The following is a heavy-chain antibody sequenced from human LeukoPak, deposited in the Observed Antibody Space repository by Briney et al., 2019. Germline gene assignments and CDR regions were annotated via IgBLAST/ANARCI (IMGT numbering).Heavy chain of an antibody. D-gene: IGHD6-13*01. Sequence: SETLSLTCSVSGDSISTSSYYWGWLRQPPGMGLEWIGTIYYSRSTYYNPSLKSRVTISVDTSKNQFSLKLSCVSASDTAGYYFAILRRGAAAGRWVQGTLVTVSS. CDR1: GDSISTSSYY. V-gene: IGHV4-39*07. CDR2: IYYSRST. J-gene: IGHJ4*02. CDR3: AILRRGAAAGR.